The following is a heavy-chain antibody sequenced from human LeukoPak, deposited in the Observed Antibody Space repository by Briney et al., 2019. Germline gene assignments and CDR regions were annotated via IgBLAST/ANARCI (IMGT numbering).Heavy chain of an antibody. V-gene: IGHV5-51*01. D-gene: IGHD6-19*01. CDR1: GYSFTSYW. Sequence: GESLKISCKGSGYSFTSYWIGWVRQMPGKGLEWMGIIYPGDSDTRYSPSFQGQVTISADKSIRTAYLQWSSPKASDTAMYYCARRVAVAAWVFDIWGQGTMVTVSS. CDR2: IYPGDSDT. CDR3: ARRVAVAAWVFDI. J-gene: IGHJ3*02.